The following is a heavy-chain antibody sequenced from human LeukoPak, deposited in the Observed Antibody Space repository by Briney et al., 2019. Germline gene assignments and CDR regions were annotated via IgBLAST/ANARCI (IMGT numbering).Heavy chain of an antibody. CDR3: AKQGWLAGPFAY. J-gene: IGHJ4*02. V-gene: IGHV3-23*01. CDR1: GFTFSSYA. Sequence: GASLRLSCAASGFTFSSYAMSWVRQAPGKGLEWVSAISGSGGSTYCADSVKDRFTISRDNSKNTLYLQMNSLRAEDTAVYYCAKQGWLAGPFAYWGQGTLVTVSS. CDR2: ISGSGGST. D-gene: IGHD6-19*01.